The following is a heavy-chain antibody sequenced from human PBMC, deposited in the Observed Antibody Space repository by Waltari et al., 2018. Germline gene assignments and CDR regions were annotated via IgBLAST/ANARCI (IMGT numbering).Heavy chain of an antibody. D-gene: IGHD3-3*01. Sequence: EVQLVESGGGLVKPGGSLRLSCAASGFTFSSYSMNWVRQAPGKGLAWVSSISSSSSYIYYADSVKGRFTISRDNAKNSLYLQMNSLRAEDTAVYYCARRLEVTYDYWGQGTLVTVSS. J-gene: IGHJ4*02. V-gene: IGHV3-21*01. CDR3: ARRLEVTYDY. CDR2: ISSSSSYI. CDR1: GFTFSSYS.